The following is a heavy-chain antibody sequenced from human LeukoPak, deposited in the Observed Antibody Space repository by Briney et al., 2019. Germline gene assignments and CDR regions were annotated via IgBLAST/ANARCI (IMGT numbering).Heavy chain of an antibody. D-gene: IGHD2-15*01. V-gene: IGHV4-59*08. CDR2: IYYSGST. CDR3: ARLPPHCSGGSCPFDY. CDR1: GGSISSYY. Sequence: SETLSLTCTVSGGSISSYYWSWIRQPPGKGLEWIGYIYYSGSTNYNPSLKSRVTISVDTSKNQFSLKLSSVTAADTAVYYCARLPPHCSGGSCPFDYWGQGTLVTVSS. J-gene: IGHJ4*02.